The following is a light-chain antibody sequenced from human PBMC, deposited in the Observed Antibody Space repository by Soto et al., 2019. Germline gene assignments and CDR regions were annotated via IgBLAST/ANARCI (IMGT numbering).Light chain of an antibody. CDR3: MQGTHWPYT. Sequence: DVVMTQSPLSLPVTLGQPASISCWSRQSLVFRDGNTYLHWYHQRPGQSPRRLIYQVSKRDSDVPDRFSGSASGSDFTLKISREEAEDARLYYCMQGTHWPYTFGQGTKLEI. V-gene: IGKV2-30*01. CDR2: QVS. J-gene: IGKJ2*01. CDR1: QSLVFRDGNTY.